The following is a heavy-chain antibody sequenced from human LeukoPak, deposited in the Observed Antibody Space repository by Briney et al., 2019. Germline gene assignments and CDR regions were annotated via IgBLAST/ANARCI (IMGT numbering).Heavy chain of an antibody. CDR2: ISSGSSYI. Sequence: GGSLRLSWAASGFTFRKYNMNWVRQAPGKGLEWVSAISSGSSYIYYADSVKGRFTISRDNSKNTLYLQMNSLRAEDTAVYYCAKEPYDSSGYYTDYFDYWGQGTLVTVSS. D-gene: IGHD3-22*01. V-gene: IGHV3-21*01. J-gene: IGHJ4*02. CDR3: AKEPYDSSGYYTDYFDY. CDR1: GFTFRKYN.